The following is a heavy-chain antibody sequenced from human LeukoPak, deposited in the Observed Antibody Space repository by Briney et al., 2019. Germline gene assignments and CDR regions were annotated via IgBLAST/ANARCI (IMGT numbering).Heavy chain of an antibody. Sequence: SETLSLTCAVSGYSISSGYYWGWIRQPPGKGLEWIGSIYHSGSTYYNPSLKSRVTIPVDTSKNQFSLKLSSATAADTAVYYCASPGNYYYYMDVWGKGTTVTVSS. J-gene: IGHJ6*03. CDR1: GYSISSGYY. V-gene: IGHV4-38-2*01. CDR2: IYHSGST. CDR3: ASPGNYYYYMDV.